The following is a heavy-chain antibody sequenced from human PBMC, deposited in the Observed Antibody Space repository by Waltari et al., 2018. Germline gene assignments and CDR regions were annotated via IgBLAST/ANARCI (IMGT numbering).Heavy chain of an antibody. CDR2: MSGSGGST. CDR1: GFTLSSYA. CDR3: AKAPLWFRELAY. D-gene: IGHD3-10*01. Sequence: EVQLLESGVGLVQPVASLSLSFAAPGFTLSSYAMICVRQAPGKGLGWVSAMSGSGGSTYYADSVKGRFTISRDNSKNTLYLQMNSRRAEDTAVYYCAKAPLWFRELAYWGQGTLVTVSS. V-gene: IGHV3-23*01. J-gene: IGHJ4*02.